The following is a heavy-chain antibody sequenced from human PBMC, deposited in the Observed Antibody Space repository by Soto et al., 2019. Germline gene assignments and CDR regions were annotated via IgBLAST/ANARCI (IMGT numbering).Heavy chain of an antibody. Sequence: QVQLVQSGAEVKKPGASVTVSCKASGYTFTAYHINWVRQVTGQGLEWMGWMNPNNGDTGYVQKFQGRVTMTRNTAIRTAYMKLSSLRSDDTAVYYCATRVTYSSGWNTWGQGTQVTVSS. CDR3: ATRVTYSSGWNT. CDR1: GYTFTAYH. CDR2: MNPNNGDT. V-gene: IGHV1-8*02. D-gene: IGHD6-19*01. J-gene: IGHJ4*02.